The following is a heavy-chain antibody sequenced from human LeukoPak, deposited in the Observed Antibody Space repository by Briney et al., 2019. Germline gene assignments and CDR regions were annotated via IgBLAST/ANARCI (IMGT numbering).Heavy chain of an antibody. CDR3: AKATYYYDSSALDY. V-gene: IGHV3-9*01. CDR2: ISWNSGSI. D-gene: IGHD3-22*01. J-gene: IGHJ4*02. Sequence: PGRSLRLSCAASGFTFDDYAMHWVRQAPGKGLEWVSGISWNSGSIGYADSVKGRFTISRDNAKNSPYLQMNSLRAEDTALYYCAKATYYYDSSALDYWGQGTLVTVSS. CDR1: GFTFDDYA.